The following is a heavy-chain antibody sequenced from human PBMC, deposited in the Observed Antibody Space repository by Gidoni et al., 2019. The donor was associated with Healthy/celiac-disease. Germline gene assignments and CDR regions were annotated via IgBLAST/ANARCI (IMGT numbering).Heavy chain of an antibody. CDR3: ARGGTGYCTNGVCLKPLDP. J-gene: IGHJ5*02. V-gene: IGHV1-69*06. CDR2: IIPIFGTA. D-gene: IGHD2-8*01. CDR1: GGTFSSYA. Sequence: QVQLVQSGAEVKKPGSSVKVSCKASGGTFSSYAISWVRQAPGQGLEWMGGIIPIFGTANYAQKFQGRVTITADKSTSTAYMELSSLRSEDTAVYYCARGGTGYCTNGVCLKPLDPWGQGTLVTVSS.